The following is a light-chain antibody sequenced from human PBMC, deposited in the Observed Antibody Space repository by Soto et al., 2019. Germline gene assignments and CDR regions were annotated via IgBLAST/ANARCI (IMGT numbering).Light chain of an antibody. V-gene: IGKV1-12*01. J-gene: IGKJ1*01. Sequence: DIQMTQSPSILSASVGDRVTITCRASQGISNWLAWYQQKPGKAPNLLIYAASNLHSGAPSRFSGSGSGTHFTLTINSLQPEDFATYYCQQSFNTPWTFGQGTKVDIK. CDR3: QQSFNTPWT. CDR2: AAS. CDR1: QGISNW.